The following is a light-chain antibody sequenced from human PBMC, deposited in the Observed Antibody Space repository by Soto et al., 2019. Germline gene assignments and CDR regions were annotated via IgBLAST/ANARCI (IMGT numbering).Light chain of an antibody. Sequence: QSALTQPASVSGSPGQSITISCTGTSSDVGNYKYVSWYQQHPGKAPKLMIYEVSNRPSGVSNRFSGSKSGNTASLTISGLQAEDETDYYCQSYDNTLGGLGWVFGGGTKVTVL. J-gene: IGLJ3*02. V-gene: IGLV2-14*01. CDR1: SSDVGNYKY. CDR2: EVS. CDR3: QSYDNTLGGLGWV.